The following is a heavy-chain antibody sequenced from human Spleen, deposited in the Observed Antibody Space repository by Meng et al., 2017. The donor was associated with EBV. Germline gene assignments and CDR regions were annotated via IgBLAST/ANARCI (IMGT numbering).Heavy chain of an antibody. CDR1: GYTLTELS. V-gene: IGHV1-24*01. J-gene: IGHJ4*02. CDR3: TSGDNFDY. CDR2: FDHVDDET. D-gene: IGHD2-21*01. Sequence: QVHLVQSGAAVKKPGDSVKVSCKVSGYTLTELSMHWVRLTPGKGLEWMGGFDHVDDETIYAQKFQDRVTMTEDTSTDTAYMELRSLTSEDTAVYYCTSGDNFDYWGQGTLVTVSS.